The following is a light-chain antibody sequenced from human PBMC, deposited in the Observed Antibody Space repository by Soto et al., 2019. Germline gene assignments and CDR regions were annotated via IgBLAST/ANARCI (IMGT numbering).Light chain of an antibody. CDR1: SSDVGRYNC. J-gene: IGLJ1*01. CDR2: EVS. CDR3: SSYTSSSTRV. V-gene: IGLV2-14*01. Sequence: QSVLTQPASVSGSPGQSITISCTGTSSDVGRYNCVSWYQQHPGKAPKLMIYEVSNRPLGVSNRFSGSKSGNTASLTISGLQAEDEADYYCSSYTSSSTRVFGTGTKVTV.